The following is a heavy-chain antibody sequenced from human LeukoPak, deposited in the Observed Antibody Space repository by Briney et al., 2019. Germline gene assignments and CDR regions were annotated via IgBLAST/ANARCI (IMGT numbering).Heavy chain of an antibody. V-gene: IGHV4-59*01. Sequence: SETLSLTCTVSGGSISSYYWSWIRQPPGKGLEWIGYIYYSGSTNYNPSLKSRVTISVDTSKNQFSLKLSSVTAADTAVYYCARATRQHYFDYWGQGTLVTVSS. CDR1: GGSISSYY. CDR3: ARATRQHYFDY. D-gene: IGHD1-1*01. J-gene: IGHJ4*02. CDR2: IYYSGST.